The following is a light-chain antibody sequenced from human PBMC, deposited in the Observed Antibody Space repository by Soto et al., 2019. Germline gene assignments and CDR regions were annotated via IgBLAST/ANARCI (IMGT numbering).Light chain of an antibody. CDR1: SSDVGRFNF. V-gene: IGLV2-8*01. CDR3: GSKAGSNKHVV. J-gene: IGLJ2*01. Sequence: QSALTQPPSASGSPGQSVTISCTGTSSDVGRFNFVSWFQQHPGKAPKALIYEVTKRPSGVPDRFSASKSGNTASLTVSGLQAEDEADYYCGSKAGSNKHVVFGGGTKLTVL. CDR2: EVT.